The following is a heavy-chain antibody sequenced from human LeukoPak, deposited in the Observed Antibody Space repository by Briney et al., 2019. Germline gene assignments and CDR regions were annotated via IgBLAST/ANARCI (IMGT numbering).Heavy chain of an antibody. CDR1: GFTFSSYA. D-gene: IGHD4-23*01. CDR3: AKHPSSTTVVTPRWFDP. Sequence: GGSLRLSGAAPGFTFSSYAMSWVRQDPGKGLEGVSAISGSGGSTYYADSVKGWFTISRDNSKNTLDLQMNSLRAEDTAVYYCAKHPSSTTVVTPRWFDPWGQGTLVTVSS. V-gene: IGHV3-23*01. CDR2: ISGSGGST. J-gene: IGHJ5*02.